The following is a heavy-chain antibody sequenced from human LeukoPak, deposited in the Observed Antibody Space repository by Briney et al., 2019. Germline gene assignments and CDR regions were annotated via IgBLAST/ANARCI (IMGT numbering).Heavy chain of an antibody. D-gene: IGHD3-22*01. Sequence: PGGSLRLSCAASGFTFSDHYMNWIRQAPGKGLEWVSYISSGGSSVYHADPVKGRFTISRDNAKNSLFLQMNSLRAEDTAVYYCARGHYYDTSGYPPDYWGQGTLVTVSS. CDR2: ISSGGSSV. J-gene: IGHJ4*02. V-gene: IGHV3-11*01. CDR3: ARGHYYDTSGYPPDY. CDR1: GFTFSDHY.